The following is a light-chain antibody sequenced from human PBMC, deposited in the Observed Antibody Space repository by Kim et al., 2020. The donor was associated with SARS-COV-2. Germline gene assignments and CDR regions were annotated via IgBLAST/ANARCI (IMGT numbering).Light chain of an antibody. CDR2: GAS. J-gene: IGKJ5*01. CDR1: QSVSSSY. V-gene: IGKV3-20*01. CDR3: QQYGISPPAT. Sequence: EIVLTQSPGTLSLSPGERATLSCRASQSVSSSYLAWYQQKPGQAPRLLIYGASSRATGIPDRFSGSGSGTDFTLTISRLEPEDLAVYYCQQYGISPPATFGPGTRLEIK.